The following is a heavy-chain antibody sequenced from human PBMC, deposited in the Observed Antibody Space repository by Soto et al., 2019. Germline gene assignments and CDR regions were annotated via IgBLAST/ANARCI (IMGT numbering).Heavy chain of an antibody. D-gene: IGHD3-10*01. J-gene: IGHJ5*02. CDR1: GGSISSSSYY. CDR2: IYYSGST. CDR3: ATGPVGATWYP. V-gene: IGHV4-39*01. Sequence: QLQLQESGPGLVKPSETLSLTCTVSGGSISSSSYYWGWIRQPPGKGLEWIGSIYYSGSTYYNPSLKSRVTISVDTSKNQFSLKLSSVTAADTAVYYCATGPVGATWYPWGQGTLVTVSS.